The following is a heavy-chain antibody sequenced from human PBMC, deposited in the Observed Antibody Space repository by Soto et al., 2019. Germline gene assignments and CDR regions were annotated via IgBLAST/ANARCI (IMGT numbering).Heavy chain of an antibody. CDR2: IVVGSGNT. CDR1: GYTFTSYD. CDR3: AAAPIDAFDI. Sequence: GASVKVSCKASGYTFTSYDMHWVRQARGQRLEWIGWIVVGSGNTNYAQKFQERVTITRDMSTSTAYMELSSLRSEDTAVYYCAAAPIDAFDIWGQGTMVTVSS. J-gene: IGHJ3*02. V-gene: IGHV1-58*02.